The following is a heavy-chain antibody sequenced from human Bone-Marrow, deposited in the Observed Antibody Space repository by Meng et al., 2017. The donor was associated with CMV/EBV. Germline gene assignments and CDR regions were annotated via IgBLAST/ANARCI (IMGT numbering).Heavy chain of an antibody. Sequence: GESLKISCAASGFTFDDYGMSWVRQAPGKGLEWVSGINWNGSSTGYADSVKGRFTISRDNAKNSLYLQMNSLRAEDTALYYCARVGGVPYISGYFYYYGMDVWGQGTTVTVSS. CDR3: ARVGGVPYISGYFYYYGMDV. J-gene: IGHJ6*02. CDR1: GFTFDDYG. D-gene: IGHD3-3*01. V-gene: IGHV3-20*04. CDR2: INWNGSST.